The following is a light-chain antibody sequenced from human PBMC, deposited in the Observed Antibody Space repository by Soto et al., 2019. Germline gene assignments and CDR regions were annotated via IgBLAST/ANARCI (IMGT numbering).Light chain of an antibody. Sequence: QSALTQPASVSGSPGQSITLSCTGTRSDIGGYDYVSWYQRHPGKAPKLIIYDVINRPSGVSNRFSGSMSGNTAALTISGLQAEDEAYYYCTSNASGSSHVLFGGGTKLTVL. CDR1: RSDIGGYDY. CDR2: DVI. J-gene: IGLJ2*01. V-gene: IGLV2-14*01. CDR3: TSNASGSSHVL.